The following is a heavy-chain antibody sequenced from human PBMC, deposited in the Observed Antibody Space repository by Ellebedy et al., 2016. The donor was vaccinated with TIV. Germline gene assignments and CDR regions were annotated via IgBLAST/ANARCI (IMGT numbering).Heavy chain of an antibody. Sequence: ASVKVSCKSSGDTFTRYYFHWVRQAPGQGLEWMGVIDPSVGSTTYAQKFQDRVTMTRDTSTSNLYMELSNLRTEDTALYFCARDISRRSPTVRDYWGRGTLVTVSS. CDR1: GDTFTRYY. CDR3: ARDISRRSPTVRDY. J-gene: IGHJ4*02. CDR2: IDPSVGST. V-gene: IGHV1-46*01. D-gene: IGHD3-10*02.